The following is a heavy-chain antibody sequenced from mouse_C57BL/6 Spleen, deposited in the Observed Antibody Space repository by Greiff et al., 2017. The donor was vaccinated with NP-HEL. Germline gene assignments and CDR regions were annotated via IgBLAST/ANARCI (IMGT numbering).Heavy chain of an antibody. CDR3: ARHDGYYVSCFAY. V-gene: IGHV5-17*01. J-gene: IGHJ3*01. D-gene: IGHD2-3*01. Sequence: EVKLVESGGGLVKPGGSLKLSCAASGFTFSDYGMHWVRQAPEKGLEWVAYISRGSSTTYYADKVKGRFTISRDNAKNALFLQMTILRSEDTAMYYCARHDGYYVSCFAYWGQGTLVTVSA. CDR1: GFTFSDYG. CDR2: ISRGSSTT.